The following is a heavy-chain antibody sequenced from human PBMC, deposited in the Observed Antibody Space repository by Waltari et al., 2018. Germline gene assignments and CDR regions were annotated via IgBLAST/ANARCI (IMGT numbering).Heavy chain of an antibody. CDR3: VKDNRHTSSSLENYFES. CDR2: INWSSNNI. D-gene: IGHD6-6*01. V-gene: IGHV3-9*01. CDR1: GFTFNEYA. J-gene: IGHJ4*02. Sequence: EVQLLESGEGFVQLGRSLRLSCAAPGFTFNEYAMHCIRQAPGKGLEWGSGINWSSNNIVYAESVKGRFTISRDNGKTSLYLQMNTLRPEDTAVYYCVKDNRHTSSSLENYFESWGQGTLVTVSS.